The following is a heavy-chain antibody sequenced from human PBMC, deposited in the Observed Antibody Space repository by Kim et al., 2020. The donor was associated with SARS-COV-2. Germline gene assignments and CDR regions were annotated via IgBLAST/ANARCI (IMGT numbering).Heavy chain of an antibody. D-gene: IGHD6-19*01. Sequence: GGSLRLSCAASGFTFSNAWMSWVRQAPGKGLEWVGRIKSKTDGGTTDYAAPVKGRFTISRDDSKNTLYLQMNSLKTEDTAVYYCTTGVSSGWYADYWGQGTLVTVSS. CDR3: TTGVSSGWYADY. CDR1: GFTFSNAW. CDR2: IKSKTDGGTT. V-gene: IGHV3-15*01. J-gene: IGHJ4*02.